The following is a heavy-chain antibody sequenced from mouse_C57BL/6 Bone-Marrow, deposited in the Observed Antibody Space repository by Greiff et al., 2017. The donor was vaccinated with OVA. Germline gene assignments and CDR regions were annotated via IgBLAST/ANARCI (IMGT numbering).Heavy chain of an antibody. Sequence: QVHVKQPGAELVMPGASVKLSCKASGYTFTSYWMHWVKQRPGQGLEWIGEIDPSDSYTNYNQKFKGKSTLTVDKSSSTAYMQLSSLTSEDSAVYYCARDSRFAYWGQWTLVTVSA. CDR3: ARDSRFAY. CDR1: GYTFTSYW. CDR2: IDPSDSYT. J-gene: IGHJ3*01. V-gene: IGHV1-69*01.